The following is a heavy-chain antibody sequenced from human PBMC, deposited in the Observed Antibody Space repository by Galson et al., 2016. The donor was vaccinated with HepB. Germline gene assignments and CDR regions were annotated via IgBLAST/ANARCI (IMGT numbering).Heavy chain of an antibody. J-gene: IGHJ6*02. Sequence: SETLSLTCTVSGGSISSTNYFWGWVRQPPGKGLDWIGSISYSGTTNYNPSLKSRVTMSVDTSKNQFSLRLNSVTAADTAVYYCARRSTNYYFGMDVWGQGTTVIVSS. CDR3: ARRSTNYYFGMDV. V-gene: IGHV4-39*07. CDR2: ISYSGTT. CDR1: GGSISSTNYF.